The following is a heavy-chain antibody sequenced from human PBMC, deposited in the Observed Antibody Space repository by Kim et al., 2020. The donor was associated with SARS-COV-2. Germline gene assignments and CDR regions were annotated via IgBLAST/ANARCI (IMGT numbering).Heavy chain of an antibody. J-gene: IGHJ4*02. Sequence: SETLSLTCAVYGGSFSGYYWSWIRQPPGKGLEWIGEINHSGSTNYNPSLKSRVTISVDTSKNQFSLKLSSVTAADTAVYYCARGRVVLPEMATIFDYWGQGTLVTVSS. CDR3: ARGRVVLPEMATIFDY. CDR2: INHSGST. D-gene: IGHD5-12*01. CDR1: GGSFSGYY. V-gene: IGHV4-34*01.